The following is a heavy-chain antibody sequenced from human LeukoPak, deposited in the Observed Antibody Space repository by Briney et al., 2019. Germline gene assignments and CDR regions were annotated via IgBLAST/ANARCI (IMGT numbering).Heavy chain of an antibody. CDR1: GFTFDDYA. CDR2: ISWNSGSI. D-gene: IGHD6-13*01. CDR3: AKLWGYSSSWYNFDY. Sequence: GGSLRLSCAASGFTFDDYAMHWVRQAPGKGLEWVSGISWNSGSIGYADSVKGRFTISGDNAKNSLYLQMNSLRAEDTALYYCAKLWGYSSSWYNFDYWGQGTLVTVSS. V-gene: IGHV3-9*01. J-gene: IGHJ4*02.